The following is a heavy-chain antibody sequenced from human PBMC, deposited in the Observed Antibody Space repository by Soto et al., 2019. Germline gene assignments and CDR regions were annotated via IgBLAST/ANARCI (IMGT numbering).Heavy chain of an antibody. CDR2: ISYSGNA. J-gene: IGHJ6*02. CDR3: PRGRRIEYGRHDKDV. V-gene: IGHV4-59*01. D-gene: IGHD6-6*01. CDR1: NDSFRSSY. Sequence: LSLPCTVSNDSFRSSYWKWIRQPTGKGLEWIGDISYSGNANYNLSLKSRVTISLDTSKSQFSLKRTSVTAADTAGYYCPRGRRIEYGRHDKDVWGQVSTVTFS.